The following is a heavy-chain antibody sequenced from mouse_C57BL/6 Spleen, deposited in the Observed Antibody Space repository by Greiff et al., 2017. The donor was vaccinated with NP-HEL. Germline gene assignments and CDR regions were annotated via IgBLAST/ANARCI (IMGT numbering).Heavy chain of an antibody. V-gene: IGHV5-4*03. Sequence: EVKLVESGGGLVKPGGSLKLSCAASGFTFSSYAMSWVRQTPEKRLEWVATISDGGSYTYYPDNVKGRFTISRDNAKNNLYLQMSHLKSEDTAMYYCARGQDVYYDYGNYAMDYWGQGTSVTVAS. J-gene: IGHJ4*01. CDR1: GFTFSSYA. D-gene: IGHD2-4*01. CDR3: ARGQDVYYDYGNYAMDY. CDR2: ISDGGSYT.